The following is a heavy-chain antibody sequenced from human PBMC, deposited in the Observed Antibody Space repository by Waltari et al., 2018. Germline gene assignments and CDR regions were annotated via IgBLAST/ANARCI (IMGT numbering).Heavy chain of an antibody. CDR3: ARDHYYDSSGYLLY. CDR2: ISYDGSNK. D-gene: IGHD3-22*01. Sequence: QVQLVESGGGVVKPGRSLRLPCAASGFTFSSYAMHWVRRAPGKGLEWVAVISYDGSNKYYADSVKGRFTISRDNSKNTLYLQMNSLRAEDTAVYYCARDHYYDSSGYLLYWGQGTLVTVSS. J-gene: IGHJ4*02. V-gene: IGHV3-30*01. CDR1: GFTFSSYA.